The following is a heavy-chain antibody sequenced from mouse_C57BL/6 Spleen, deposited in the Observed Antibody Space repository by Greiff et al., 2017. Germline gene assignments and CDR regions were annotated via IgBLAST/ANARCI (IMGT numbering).Heavy chain of an antibody. Sequence: QVQLQQSGPELVKPGASVKISCKASGYAFSSSWMNWVKQRPGKGLEWIGRIYPGDGDTNYNGKFKGKATLTADKSSSTAYMQLSSLASEDSAVYFCARCLYDPAFAYWGQGTLVTVSA. D-gene: IGHD2-3*01. J-gene: IGHJ3*01. CDR1: GYAFSSSW. V-gene: IGHV1-82*01. CDR3: ARCLYDPAFAY. CDR2: IYPGDGDT.